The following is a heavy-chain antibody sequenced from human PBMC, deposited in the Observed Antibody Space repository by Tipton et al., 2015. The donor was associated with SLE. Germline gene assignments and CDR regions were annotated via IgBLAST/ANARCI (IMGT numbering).Heavy chain of an antibody. V-gene: IGHV4-30-2*01. CDR1: GGSISSYGYS. D-gene: IGHD1-26*01. J-gene: IGHJ3*02. Sequence: LRLSCAVSGGSISSYGYSWSWIRQPPGKGLEWIGYIYQSGATYYNPSLNSRVTISVDRSKNQFSLNLSSVTAADTAVYYCSREKIVDTGEKVFDIWGQGTIVTVSS. CDR2: IYQSGAT. CDR3: SREKIVDTGEKVFDI.